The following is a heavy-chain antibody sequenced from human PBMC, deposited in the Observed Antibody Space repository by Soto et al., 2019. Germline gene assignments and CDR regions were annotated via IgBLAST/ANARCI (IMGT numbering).Heavy chain of an antibody. V-gene: IGHV4-34*01. Sequence: PSETLSLTCAVYGGSFSCYYWSWIRQPPGKGLEWIGEINHSGSTNYNPSLKSRVTISVDTSKNQFSLKLSSVTAADTAVYYCARRPTMVRGVVRFRFDPWGQGTLVTVSS. CDR2: INHSGST. CDR3: ARRPTMVRGVVRFRFDP. CDR1: GGSFSCYY. D-gene: IGHD3-10*01. J-gene: IGHJ5*02.